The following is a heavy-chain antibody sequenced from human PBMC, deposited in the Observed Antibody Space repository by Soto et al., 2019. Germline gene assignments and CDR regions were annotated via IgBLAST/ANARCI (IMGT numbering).Heavy chain of an antibody. CDR2: MNPINGAT. Sequence: ASVKVSCKVSGDDFTAYDIHWVRQASGQGLEWMGWMNPINGATGSARRFQVRVSMTRNTTTDTAYLEVTSLISDGSAVYYCGRGPSPRAPAGGTPYYFALDVWAQGTTVPVSS. CDR1: GDDFTAYD. CDR3: GRGPSPRAPAGGTPYYFALDV. V-gene: IGHV1-8*02. J-gene: IGHJ6*02. D-gene: IGHD6-13*01.